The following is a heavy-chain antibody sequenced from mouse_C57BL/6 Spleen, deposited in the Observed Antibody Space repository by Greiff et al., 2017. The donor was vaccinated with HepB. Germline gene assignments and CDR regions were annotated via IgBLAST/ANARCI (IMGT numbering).Heavy chain of an antibody. CDR2: ISYDGSN. D-gene: IGHD2-4*01. V-gene: IGHV3-6*01. Sequence: DVHLVESGPGLVKPSQSLSLTCSVTGYSITSGYYWNWIRQFPGNKLEWMGYISYDGSNNYNPSLKNRISITRDTSKNQFFLKLNSVTTEDTATYYCASYDYDGGGWYFDVWGTGTTVTVSS. CDR3: ASYDYDGGGWYFDV. CDR1: GYSITSGYY. J-gene: IGHJ1*03.